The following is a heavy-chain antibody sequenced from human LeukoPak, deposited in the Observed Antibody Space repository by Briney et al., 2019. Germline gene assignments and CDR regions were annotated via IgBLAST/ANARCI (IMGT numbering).Heavy chain of an antibody. CDR1: GGSLSSYY. CDR3: ASPYYAGGGYSLIDGFDI. CDR2: IYYSGST. D-gene: IGHD3-22*01. J-gene: IGHJ3*02. Sequence: SETLSLTCTVSGGSLSSYYWSWIRQPPGKGLEWIGYIYYSGSTNYNPSLKSRVTISVDTSKNQFSLKLSSVTAADTAVYYCASPYYAGGGYSLIDGFDIWGPGTVVTVSS. V-gene: IGHV4-59*08.